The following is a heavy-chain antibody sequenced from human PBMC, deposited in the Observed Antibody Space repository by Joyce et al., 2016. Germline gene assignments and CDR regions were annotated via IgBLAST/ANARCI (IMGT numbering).Heavy chain of an antibody. CDR2: IYYSGNT. D-gene: IGHD2-21*02. Sequence: QVQLQESGPGLVKPSEPLSLTCTVSGGSISGYSWSWIRQPPGKGLEWIGYIYYSGNTNYNPSLMRRVTMSVDMSKSQFALDLNSVTAADTAVYCCARFRGVTYVERYFDYWGQGTLVTVSS. CDR3: ARFRGVTYVERYFDY. J-gene: IGHJ4*02. V-gene: IGHV4-59*01. CDR1: GGSISGYS.